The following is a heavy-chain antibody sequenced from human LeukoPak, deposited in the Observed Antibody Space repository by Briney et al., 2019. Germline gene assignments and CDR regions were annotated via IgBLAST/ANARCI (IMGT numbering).Heavy chain of an antibody. CDR1: GASINSTNYY. CDR3: ARHAGTYYDFWSGYFNYFDP. Sequence: TSETLSLTCTVSGASINSTNYYWAWIRLPPGMGLEWIGTVSDSGNTYYNPSLKSRVAISADTSKKQISLNLISVTAADAAVYYCARHAGTYYDFWSGYFNYFDPWGQGTLVTVSS. V-gene: IGHV4-39*01. CDR2: VSDSGNT. J-gene: IGHJ5*02. D-gene: IGHD3-3*01.